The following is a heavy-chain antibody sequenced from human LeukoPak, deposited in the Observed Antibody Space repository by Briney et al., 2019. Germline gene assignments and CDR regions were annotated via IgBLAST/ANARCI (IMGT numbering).Heavy chain of an antibody. D-gene: IGHD6-19*01. CDR1: GGPLSSYY. V-gene: IGHV4-59*08. J-gene: IGHJ3*02. CDR2: IYYSGST. CDR3: ARHLSVRRQWLPYDAFDI. Sequence: SETLSLTCTVSGGPLSSYYWSWIRQPPGKGLEWIGYIYYSGSTNYNPSLKSRVTISVDTSKNQFSLKLSSVTAADTAVYYCARHLSVRRQWLPYDAFDIWGQGTMVTVSS.